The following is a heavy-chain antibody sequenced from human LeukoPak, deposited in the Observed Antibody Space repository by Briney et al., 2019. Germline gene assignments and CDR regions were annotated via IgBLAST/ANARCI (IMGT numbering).Heavy chain of an antibody. V-gene: IGHV3-30*14. J-gene: IGHJ6*02. CDR3: ATTDGYSYGSSYYYYGMDV. CDR1: GFTFSSYA. Sequence: GGSLRLSCAASGFTFSSYAMHWVRQAPGKGLEWVAVISYDGSNKYYADSVKGRFTISRDNSKNTLYLQMNSLRAEDTAVYYCATTDGYSYGSSYYYYGMDVWGQGTTVTVSS. D-gene: IGHD5-18*01. CDR2: ISYDGSNK.